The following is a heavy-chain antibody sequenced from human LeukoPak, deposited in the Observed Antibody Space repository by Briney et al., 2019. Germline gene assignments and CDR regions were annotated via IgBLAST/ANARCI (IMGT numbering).Heavy chain of an antibody. CDR3: ARVYALSTFPYYYYGMDV. D-gene: IGHD3-16*01. CDR2: IIPIFGTA. J-gene: IGHJ6*02. Sequence: ASVKVSCKASGGTFSSYAISWVRQAPGQGLEWMGGIIPIFGTADYAQKFQGRVTITADESTSTAYMELSSLRPEDTAVYCCARVYALSTFPYYYYGMDVWGQGTTVTVSS. V-gene: IGHV1-69*13. CDR1: GGTFSSYA.